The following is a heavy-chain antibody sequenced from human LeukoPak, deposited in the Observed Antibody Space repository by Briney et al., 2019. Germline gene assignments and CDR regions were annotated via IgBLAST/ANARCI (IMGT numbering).Heavy chain of an antibody. Sequence: PSETLSLTCAVSGYSISSGYYWGWIRQPPGKGLEWIGSIYHSGSTYYNPSLKSRVTISVDTSKNQFSLKLSSVTAADTAVYYCARAYSSSFLGPWGQGTLVTVSS. CDR3: ARAYSSSFLGP. CDR1: GYSISSGYY. V-gene: IGHV4-38-2*01. D-gene: IGHD6-6*01. J-gene: IGHJ5*02. CDR2: IYHSGST.